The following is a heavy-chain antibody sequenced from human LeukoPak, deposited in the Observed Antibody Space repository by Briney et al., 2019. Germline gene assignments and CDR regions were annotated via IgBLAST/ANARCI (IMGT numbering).Heavy chain of an antibody. CDR2: MNPNSGNT. CDR1: GYTFTSYG. D-gene: IGHD3-10*01. V-gene: IGHV1-8*02. J-gene: IGHJ6*03. Sequence: ASVKVSCKASGYTFTSYGISWVRQATGQGLEWMGWMNPNSGNTGYAQKFQGRVTMTRNTSISTAYMELSSLRSEDTAVYYCARVHGSGSYPIPYYYYYYMDVWGKGTTVTVSS. CDR3: ARVHGSGSYPIPYYYYYYMDV.